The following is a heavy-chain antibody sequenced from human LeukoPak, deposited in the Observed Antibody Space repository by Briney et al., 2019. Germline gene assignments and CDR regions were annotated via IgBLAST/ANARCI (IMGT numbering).Heavy chain of an antibody. CDR1: GFTFSSFS. V-gene: IGHV3-21*01. D-gene: IGHD4-17*01. J-gene: IGHJ4*02. CDR2: ISRDSNYI. CDR3: ARGETVTEDY. Sequence: GSLRLSCAASGFTFSSFSMNWVRQAPGKGLEWVSSISRDSNYIYYADSMKGRFTISGDSAKSSLYLQMNSLRAEDTAVYYCARGETVTEDYWGQGTLVTVSS.